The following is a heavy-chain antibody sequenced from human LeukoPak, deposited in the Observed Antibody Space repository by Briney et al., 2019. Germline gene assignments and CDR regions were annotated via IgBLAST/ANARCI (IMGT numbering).Heavy chain of an antibody. J-gene: IGHJ4*02. CDR1: GFTFSSYA. CDR3: AKNGAYTSSSIDY. CDR2: ISASGAST. Sequence: GGSLRLSCAASGFTFSSYAMSWVRQGPGKGLEWVSAISASGASTYYADSVKGRFTISRDTSKNTLYLQMNSLRAEDTAVYYCAKNGAYTSSSIDYWGQGTLVTVSS. V-gene: IGHV3-23*01. D-gene: IGHD6-6*01.